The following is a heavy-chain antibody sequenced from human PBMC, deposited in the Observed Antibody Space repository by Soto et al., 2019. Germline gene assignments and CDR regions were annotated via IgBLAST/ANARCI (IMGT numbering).Heavy chain of an antibody. D-gene: IGHD2-15*01. V-gene: IGHV3-33*01. CDR2: IYYDGSNE. J-gene: IGHJ3*02. CDR3: ARVDVVVAADAFDI. CDR1: EFTFSNFG. Sequence: QVQLVESGGGVVQPGRSLRLSCAASEFTFSNFGMHWVRQAPGKGLEWVAVIYYDGSNEYYADSVKGRFTISRDNSKNTLYLQMNSLRAEATAVYYCARVDVVVAADAFDIWGQGTMVTVSS.